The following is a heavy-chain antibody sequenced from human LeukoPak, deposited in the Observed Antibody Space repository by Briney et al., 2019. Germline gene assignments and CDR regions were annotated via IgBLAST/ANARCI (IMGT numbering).Heavy chain of an antibody. D-gene: IGHD5-24*01. J-gene: IGHJ4*02. CDR1: GYTFVSYG. CDR2: ISANSGNR. CDR3: ARRSRDGYNSPLDY. Sequence: ASVKVSCKASGYTFVSYGISWVRQAPGQGLEWMGWISANSGNRDYAQKPQGRVTMTTDTSTSTAYMELRSLRSDDTAVYYCARRSRDGYNSPLDYWGQGTLVTVSS. V-gene: IGHV1-18*01.